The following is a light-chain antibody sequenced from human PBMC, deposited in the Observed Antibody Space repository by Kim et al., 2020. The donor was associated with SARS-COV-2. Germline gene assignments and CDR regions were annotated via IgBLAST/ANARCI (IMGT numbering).Light chain of an antibody. Sequence: SASMGDRVTITCRPSTGIRDYVAWYQQKPGEVPKLLIFAASTLRSGVPSRFSGGSSGTDFTLTISSLQPEDVATYYCQSYNSAPQTFGQGTKLEI. CDR2: AAS. J-gene: IGKJ2*01. CDR1: TGIRDY. CDR3: QSYNSAPQT. V-gene: IGKV1-27*01.